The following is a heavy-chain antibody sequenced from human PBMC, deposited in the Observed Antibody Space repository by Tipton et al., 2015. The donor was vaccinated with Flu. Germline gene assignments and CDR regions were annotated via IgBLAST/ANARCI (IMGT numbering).Heavy chain of an antibody. V-gene: IGHV4-38-2*02. CDR3: ARGSWEVRFDP. CDR2: INQSGRP. Sequence: LSCTVSGYSISSGYYWSWIRQSPGKGLEWIGEINQSGRPNYNPSLKNRVTISVDTSKNQFSLSLTSVTAADTAMYYCARGSWEVRFDPWGQGTLVTVSS. CDR1: GYSISSGYY. J-gene: IGHJ5*02. D-gene: IGHD1-26*01.